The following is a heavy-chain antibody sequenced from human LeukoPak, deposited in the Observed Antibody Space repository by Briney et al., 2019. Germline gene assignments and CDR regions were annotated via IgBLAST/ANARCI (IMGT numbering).Heavy chain of an antibody. V-gene: IGHV3-49*04. D-gene: IGHD3-10*01. CDR3: ASSPMVRGVSWYFDY. CDR2: IRSKAYGGTT. Sequence: PGRSLRLSCTTSGFTFGDHAMSWVRQAPGKGLEWVCFIRSKAYGGTTEYAASVKGRFIISRDDSKGIAYLQMNSLKTEDTAVYYCASSPMVRGVSWYFDYWGQGTLVTVSS. CDR1: GFTFGDHA. J-gene: IGHJ4*02.